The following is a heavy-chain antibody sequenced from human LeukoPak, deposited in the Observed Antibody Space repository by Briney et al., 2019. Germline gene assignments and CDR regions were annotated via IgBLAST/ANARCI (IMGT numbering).Heavy chain of an antibody. J-gene: IGHJ6*02. D-gene: IGHD1-20*01. CDR1: GFTFSSYS. Sequence: GGSLRLSCAASGFTFSSYSMNWVRQAPGKGLEWVSSISSSSSYIYYADSVKGRFTISRDNAKNSLYLQMNSLRAEDTAVYYCARDANWNDPYYGMGVWGQGTTVTVSS. CDR3: ARDANWNDPYYGMGV. V-gene: IGHV3-21*01. CDR2: ISSSSSYI.